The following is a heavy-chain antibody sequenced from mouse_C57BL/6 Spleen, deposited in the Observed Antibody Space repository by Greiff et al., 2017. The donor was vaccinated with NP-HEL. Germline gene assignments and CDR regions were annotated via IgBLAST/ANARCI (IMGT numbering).Heavy chain of an antibody. J-gene: IGHJ2*01. Sequence: QVQLQQSGAELVRPGASVTLSCKASGYTFTDYEMHWVKQTPVHGLEWIGAIDPETGGTAYNQKFKGKAILTADKSSSTAYMELRSLTSEDSAVYYCTRYYARSFDYWGQGTTLTVSS. CDR1: GYTFTDYE. CDR2: IDPETGGT. D-gene: IGHD1-1*02. V-gene: IGHV1-15*01. CDR3: TRYYARSFDY.